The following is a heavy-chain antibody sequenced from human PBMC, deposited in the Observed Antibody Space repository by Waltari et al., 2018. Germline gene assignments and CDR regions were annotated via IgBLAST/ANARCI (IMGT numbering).Heavy chain of an antibody. J-gene: IGHJ4*02. D-gene: IGHD6-19*01. CDR1: GGTFSSYA. CDR3: ARDGALGWLVRGSVHLVY. Sequence: QVHRVQSAAEGTKPGSSVMVSCKASGGTFSSYATGWVRQAPGQGLEWMGGIIPIFGTANYAQKFQGSVTINADESTSTAYMELSSLRSEDTAVYYCARDGALGWLVRGSVHLVYWGQGTLVTVSS. V-gene: IGHV1-69*12. CDR2: IIPIFGTA.